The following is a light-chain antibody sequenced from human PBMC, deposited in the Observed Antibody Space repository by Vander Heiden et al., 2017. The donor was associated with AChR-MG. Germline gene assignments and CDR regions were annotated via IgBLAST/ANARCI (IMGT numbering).Light chain of an antibody. CDR2: AAS. CDR1: QGSSTY. V-gene: IGKV1-12*01. J-gene: IGKJ5*01. Sequence: DIQMTQSPSSVSSSVGDRVTIPCRASQGSSTYLAWYQQRPGKAPQLLIYAASSLQSGVPSRFSGSGSGTDFTLTISSLQPEDFATYYCQQANTFPMAFGQGTRLEIK. CDR3: QQANTFPMA.